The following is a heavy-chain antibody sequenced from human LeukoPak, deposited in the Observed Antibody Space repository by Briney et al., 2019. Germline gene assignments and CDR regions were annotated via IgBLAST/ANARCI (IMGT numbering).Heavy chain of an antibody. J-gene: IGHJ5*02. V-gene: IGHV3-23*01. CDR3: AKRGSGSYSSANWFDP. D-gene: IGHD3-10*01. Sequence: GGSLRLSCAASGFTVSSYAMNWVRQAPGKGLEWVSAISGSGGSTYYADSVKGRFTISRDNSKNTLYLQMNSLRAEDTAVYYCAKRGSGSYSSANWFDPWGQGTLVTVSS. CDR1: GFTVSSYA. CDR2: ISGSGGST.